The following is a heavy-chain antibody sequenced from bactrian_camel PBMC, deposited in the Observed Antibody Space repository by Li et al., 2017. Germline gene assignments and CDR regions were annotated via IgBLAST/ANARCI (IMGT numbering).Heavy chain of an antibody. J-gene: IGHJ4*01. Sequence: HVQLVESGGGSVQAGGSLRLSCAASGYPYSSICMGWFRQAPGKGREVVSKISSDGTTYYTDSVRGRFTVSQETAKNMVYLQMNNLKVEDTGMYYCVAVVEDGDYAEGGECENEHTNRGEGTQ. CDR3: VAVVEDGDYAEGGECENEHTN. CDR2: ISSDGTT. D-gene: IGHD4*01. CDR1: GYPYSSIC. V-gene: IGHV3S9*01.